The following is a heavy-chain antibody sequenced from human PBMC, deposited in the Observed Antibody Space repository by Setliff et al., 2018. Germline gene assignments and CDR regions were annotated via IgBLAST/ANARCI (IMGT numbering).Heavy chain of an antibody. Sequence: HPGGSLRLSCAASGFTFSTYRMHWVRQAPGKGLEWVAVIWDDGGNKYHADSVKGRFTISRDNSENTLYLQMNSLRPEDTAVYYCARHRILYYSFDYWGQGTLVTVSS. D-gene: IGHD2-8*01. CDR2: IWDDGGNK. CDR3: ARHRILYYSFDY. V-gene: IGHV3-33*08. CDR1: GFTFSTYR. J-gene: IGHJ4*02.